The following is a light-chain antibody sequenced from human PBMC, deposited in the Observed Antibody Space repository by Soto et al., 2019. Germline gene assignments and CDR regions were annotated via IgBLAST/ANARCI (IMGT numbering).Light chain of an antibody. CDR1: SSDVGGYNY. CDR2: DVT. V-gene: IGLV2-14*01. Sequence: QSALTQPASVSGSPGQSITISCTGTSSDVGGYNYVSWYQQHPGKAPKLMIYDVTNRPSGVSNRFSGSKSGNTASLTISGLLAEDEADYYCSSYTISSTLVVFGGGTKVTVL. CDR3: SSYTISSTLVV. J-gene: IGLJ2*01.